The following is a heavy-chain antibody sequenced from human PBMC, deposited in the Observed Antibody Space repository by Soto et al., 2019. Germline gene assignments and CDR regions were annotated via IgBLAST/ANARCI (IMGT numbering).Heavy chain of an antibody. D-gene: IGHD3-22*01. CDR1: GGSISSGDYY. J-gene: IGHJ3*02. CDR2: IYYSGST. V-gene: IGHV4-30-4*01. Sequence: QVQLQESGPGLVKPSQTLSLTCTVSGGSISSGDYYWSWIRQPPGKGLEWIGYIYYSGSTYYNPSLKSRVTISVDTSKNQFSLKLSSVTAADTAVYYCVRNYDSSGYYSNDAFDIWGQGTMVTVSS. CDR3: VRNYDSSGYYSNDAFDI.